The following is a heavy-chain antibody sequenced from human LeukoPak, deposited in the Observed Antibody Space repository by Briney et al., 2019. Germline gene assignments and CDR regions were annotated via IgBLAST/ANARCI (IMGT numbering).Heavy chain of an antibody. CDR3: AREEYYYDSSGYSLGSYFDY. D-gene: IGHD3-22*01. Sequence: ASVKVSCKASGYTFTSYAMHWVRQAPGQRLEWMGWINAGNGNTKYSQKFQGRVTITRDTSASTAYMELSSLRSEDTAVYYCAREEYYYDSSGYSLGSYFDYWGQGTLVTVSS. V-gene: IGHV1-3*01. J-gene: IGHJ4*02. CDR1: GYTFTSYA. CDR2: INAGNGNT.